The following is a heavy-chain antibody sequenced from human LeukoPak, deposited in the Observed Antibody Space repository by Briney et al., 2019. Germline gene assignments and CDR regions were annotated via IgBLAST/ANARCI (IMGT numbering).Heavy chain of an antibody. CDR1: GFTFSSYA. CDR2: ISGSGGST. D-gene: IGHD3-10*01. Sequence: GGSLRLSCAASGFTFSSYAMSWVRQAPGKGLEWVSAISGSGGSTYYADSVKGRFTISRDNSKNTLYLQMNSLRAEDTAVYYCARGQWGVLRTYLYYFDYWGQGTLVTVSS. J-gene: IGHJ4*02. V-gene: IGHV3-23*01. CDR3: ARGQWGVLRTYLYYFDY.